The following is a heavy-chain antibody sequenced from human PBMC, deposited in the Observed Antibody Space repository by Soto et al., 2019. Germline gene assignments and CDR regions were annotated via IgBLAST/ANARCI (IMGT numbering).Heavy chain of an antibody. CDR1: GGTFSSYA. Sequence: QVQLVQSGAEVKKPGSSVKVSCKASGGTFSSYAISWVRQAPGQGLEWMGGVIPIFGTANYAQKVQGRVTITTDESTSTAYMELSSLRSEDTAVYYCARESRYCSGGSCYFIPVIDYWGQGTLVTVSS. D-gene: IGHD2-15*01. V-gene: IGHV1-69*05. CDR3: ARESRYCSGGSCYFIPVIDY. CDR2: VIPIFGTA. J-gene: IGHJ4*02.